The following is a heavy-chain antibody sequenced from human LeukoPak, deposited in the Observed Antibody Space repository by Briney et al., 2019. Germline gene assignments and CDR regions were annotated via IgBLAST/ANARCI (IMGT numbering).Heavy chain of an antibody. CDR1: GGSISSYY. V-gene: IGHV4-59*01. CDR2: IYYSGST. J-gene: IGHJ5*02. CDR3: ARMVRGVISRYWFDP. Sequence: SETLSLTCTVSGGSISSYYWSWIRQPPGMGLEWIGYIYYSGSTNYSPSLKSRVTISVDTSKNQFSLKLSSVTAADTAVYYCARMVRGVISRYWFDPWGQGTLVTVSS. D-gene: IGHD3-10*01.